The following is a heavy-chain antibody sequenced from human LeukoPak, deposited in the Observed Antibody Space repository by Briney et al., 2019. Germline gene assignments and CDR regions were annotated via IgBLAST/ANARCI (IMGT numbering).Heavy chain of an antibody. CDR3: AMPSSPVDYGMDV. CDR2: INSDGSST. CDR1: GFTFSSYW. J-gene: IGHJ6*02. V-gene: IGHV3-74*01. Sequence: GGSLRLSCASSGFTFSSYWMHWVRQAPGKGLVWVSRINSDGSSTSYADSVKGRFTISRDKHKNTLYLQMNSLRAEDTAVYYCAMPSSPVDYGMDVWGQGATVTVSS.